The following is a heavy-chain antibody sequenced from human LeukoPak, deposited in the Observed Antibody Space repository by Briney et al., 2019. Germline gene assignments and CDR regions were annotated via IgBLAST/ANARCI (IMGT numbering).Heavy chain of an antibody. D-gene: IGHD3-22*01. CDR1: GGSFSGYY. V-gene: IGHV4-34*01. Sequence: SETLSLTCAVYGGSFSGYYWSWIRQPPGKGLEWIGEINHSGSTNYNPSLKSRVTISVDTSKNQFSLKLSSVTAADTAVYYCARHPYYYDSPAAFDIWGQGTMVTVSS. J-gene: IGHJ3*02. CDR2: INHSGST. CDR3: ARHPYYYDSPAAFDI.